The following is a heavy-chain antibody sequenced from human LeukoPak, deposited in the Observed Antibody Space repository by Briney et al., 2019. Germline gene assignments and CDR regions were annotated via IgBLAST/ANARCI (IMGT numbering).Heavy chain of an antibody. CDR1: GYTFTSYG. CDR2: ISAYNGNT. Sequence: ASVKVSCKASGYTFTSYGISWVRQAPGQGLEWMGWISAYNGNTNYAQKLQGRVTMTTGTSTSTAYMELRSLRSDDTAVYYCARVVVPAANYYYYYMDVWGKGTTVTVSS. D-gene: IGHD2-2*01. V-gene: IGHV1-18*01. J-gene: IGHJ6*03. CDR3: ARVVVPAANYYYYYMDV.